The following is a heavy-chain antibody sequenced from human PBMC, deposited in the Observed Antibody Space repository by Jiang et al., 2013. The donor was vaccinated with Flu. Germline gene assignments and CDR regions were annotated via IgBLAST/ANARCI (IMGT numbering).Heavy chain of an antibody. J-gene: IGHJ4*02. CDR3: AKDRSSSWYGLFFS. V-gene: IGHV3-9*01. Sequence: RSLRLSCAASGFTFDDYAMHWVRQAPGKGLEWVSGISWNSGSIGYADSVKGRFTISRDNAKNSLYLQMNSLRAEDTALYYCAKDRSSSWYGLFFSWGQGTLVTVSS. CDR2: ISWNSGSI. D-gene: IGHD6-13*01. CDR1: GFTFDDYA.